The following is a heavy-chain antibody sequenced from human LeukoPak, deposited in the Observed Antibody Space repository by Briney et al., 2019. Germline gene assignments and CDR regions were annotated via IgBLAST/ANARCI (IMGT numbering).Heavy chain of an antibody. CDR2: IKSDGSRR. CDR3: AKDPDIVVVNWFDP. Sequence: GGSLRLSCAASGFTFSSHWMHWVRQAPGKGLEWVSRIKSDGSRRDYADSVKGRFTISRDNSKNTLYLQMNSLRAEDTAVYYCAKDPDIVVVNWFDPWGQGTLVTVSS. J-gene: IGHJ5*02. D-gene: IGHD2-15*01. CDR1: GFTFSSHW. V-gene: IGHV3-74*01.